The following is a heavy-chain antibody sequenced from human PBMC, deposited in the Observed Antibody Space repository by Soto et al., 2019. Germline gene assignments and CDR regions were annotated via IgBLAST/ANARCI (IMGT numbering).Heavy chain of an antibody. CDR2: ICHSGST. V-gene: IGHV4-38-2*01. CDR1: GYSISSGYY. Sequence: SETLSLTCAVSGYSISSGYYWGWIRQPPGKGLEWIGSICHSGSTYYNPSLKSRVTISVDTSKNQFSLKLSSVTAADTAVYYCATTGVMDYYYYGMDVWGQGTTVT. D-gene: IGHD3-16*01. CDR3: ATTGVMDYYYYGMDV. J-gene: IGHJ6*02.